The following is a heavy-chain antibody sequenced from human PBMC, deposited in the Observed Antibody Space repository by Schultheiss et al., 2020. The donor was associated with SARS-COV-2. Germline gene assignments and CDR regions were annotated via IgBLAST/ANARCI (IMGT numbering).Heavy chain of an antibody. V-gene: IGHV3-33*01. CDR3: VRGFDTWYFDL. D-gene: IGHD3-9*01. CDR2: IWSDGSNK. Sequence: GGSLRLSCAASGFTFSSYGMHWVRQGPGKGLEWVAVIWSDGSNKYYADSVKGRFTISRDNAKNSLYLQMNSLRDEDTAVYSCVRGFDTWYFDLWGRGTLVTVSS. J-gene: IGHJ2*01. CDR1: GFTFSSYG.